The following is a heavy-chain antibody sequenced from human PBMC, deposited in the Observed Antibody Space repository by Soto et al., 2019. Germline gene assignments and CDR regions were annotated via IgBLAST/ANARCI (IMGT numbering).Heavy chain of an antibody. D-gene: IGHD6-19*01. CDR3: ARDRGVAPPVAGNTHYYYYMDV. V-gene: IGHV1-18*01. J-gene: IGHJ6*03. Sequence: QDQLVQSGAEVKKPGASVTVSCKASGYSFTNYGVTWVRQAPGQGLEWMGWISAFNGNTPYAQNLQGRVTMTTDASTSTAYMELRSLRSDDTAVYYCARDRGVAPPVAGNTHYYYYMDVWGKGTTVTVSS. CDR1: GYSFTNYG. CDR2: ISAFNGNT.